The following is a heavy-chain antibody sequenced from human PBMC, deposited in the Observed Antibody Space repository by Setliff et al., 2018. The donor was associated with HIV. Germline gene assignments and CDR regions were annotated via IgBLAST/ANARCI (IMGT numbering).Heavy chain of an antibody. Sequence: GGSLRLSCTASAFTFNKYAMAWVRQAPGKGLEWVSAISDTGDYIYYADSVKGRFTISRDNSKNTLYLQMNSLRAEDTAVYYCAKGRYSSGANYYYYYMDVWGKGTTVTVSS. V-gene: IGHV3-23*01. J-gene: IGHJ6*03. D-gene: IGHD6-19*01. CDR3: AKGRYSSGANYYYYYMDV. CDR2: ISDTGDYI. CDR1: AFTFNKYA.